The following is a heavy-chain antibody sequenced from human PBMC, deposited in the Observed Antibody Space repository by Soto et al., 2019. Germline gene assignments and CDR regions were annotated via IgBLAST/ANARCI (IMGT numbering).Heavy chain of an antibody. CDR1: GASVSTGVYY. CDR3: AGAVSDFDVRRYRTSYFDQ. D-gene: IGHD3-10*02. CDR2: IDNSGST. Sequence: QVQLDESGPGLVQPSQTLSLSCTVSGASVSTGVYYWTWIRQHPGKGLEWIGYIDNSGSTYYNPSLPGRVDISVDTSKNQFSLNLQSVTAADTAFYYCAGAVSDFDVRRYRTSYFDQWGQGILVTVSS. V-gene: IGHV4-31*03. J-gene: IGHJ4*02.